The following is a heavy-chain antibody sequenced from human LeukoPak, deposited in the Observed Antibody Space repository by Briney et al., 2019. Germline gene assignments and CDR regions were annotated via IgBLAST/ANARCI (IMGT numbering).Heavy chain of an antibody. Sequence: GGSLRLSCAASGFTFSTYSMNWVRQAPGKGLEWVSFISSRSSYTCYADSVKGRFTISRDNAKNSLYLQMNSLRAEDTAVYYCARAVYCGGDCWTLMGFYYWGQGTLVTVSS. CDR1: GFTFSTYS. CDR2: ISSRSSYT. D-gene: IGHD2-21*02. V-gene: IGHV3-21*01. CDR3: ARAVYCGGDCWTLMGFYY. J-gene: IGHJ4*02.